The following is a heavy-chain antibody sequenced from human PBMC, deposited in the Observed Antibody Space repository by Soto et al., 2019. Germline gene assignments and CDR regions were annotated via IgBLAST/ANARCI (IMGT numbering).Heavy chain of an antibody. J-gene: IGHJ4*02. CDR1: GYSFTSYD. CDR2: VNPKSGNT. D-gene: IGHD6-13*01. Sequence: ASVKVSCKTSGYSFTSYDITWVRQAPGQGLEWMGWVNPKSGNTGYAQKFQGRLTMTRNTSIGTAYMELSSLRSEDTAVYYCTKTGSGNWYYFDYCGQGSMATVYS. V-gene: IGHV1-8*01. CDR3: TKTGSGNWYYFDY.